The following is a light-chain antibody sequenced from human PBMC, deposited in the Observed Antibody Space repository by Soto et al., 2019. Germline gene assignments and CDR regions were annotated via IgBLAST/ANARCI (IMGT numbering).Light chain of an antibody. Sequence: SRMTQSPSSFSASTGDIVTITCRASQSISSYLNWYQQKPGKAPKLLIYDASSLESGVPSRFSGSGSGTEFTLTISSLQPDDFATYYCQQYNIYSWTFGQGTKVDIK. J-gene: IGKJ1*01. V-gene: IGKV1-5*01. CDR3: QQYNIYSWT. CDR2: DAS. CDR1: QSISSY.